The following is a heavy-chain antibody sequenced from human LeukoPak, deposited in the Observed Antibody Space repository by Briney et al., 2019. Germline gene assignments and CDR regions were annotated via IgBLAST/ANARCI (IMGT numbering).Heavy chain of an antibody. J-gene: IGHJ4*02. CDR2: IYYSGGT. V-gene: IGHV4-39*01. CDR1: GGSISSSSYY. D-gene: IGHD3-10*01. Sequence: PSETLSLTCTVSGGSISSSSYYWGWIRQPPGKGLEWIGSIYYSGGTYYNPSLKSRVTISVDTSKNQFSLKLSSVTAADTAVYYCARQCRYYGSGSYRSIDYWGQGTLVTVSS. CDR3: ARQCRYYGSGSYRSIDY.